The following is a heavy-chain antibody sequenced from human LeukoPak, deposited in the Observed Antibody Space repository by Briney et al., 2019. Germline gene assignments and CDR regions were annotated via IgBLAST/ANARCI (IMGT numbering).Heavy chain of an antibody. Sequence: PSETLSLTCTVSGGSISSSFWSWIRQPPGKGLEWFPVIYSGGSTYYADSVKGRFTSTRDNSKNTLYLQMNSLRAEDTALYYCARGPIPYSSSWYLQHWGQGTLVTVSS. J-gene: IGHJ1*01. CDR2: IYSGGST. D-gene: IGHD6-13*01. CDR3: ARGPIPYSSSWYLQH. CDR1: GGSISSSF. V-gene: IGHV3-53*01.